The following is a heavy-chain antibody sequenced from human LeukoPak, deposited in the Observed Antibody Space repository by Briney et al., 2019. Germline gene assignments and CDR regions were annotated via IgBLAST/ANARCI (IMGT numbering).Heavy chain of an antibody. CDR2: IIPILGIA. CDR3: ARSGHCSGGSCSDYYYGMDV. CDR1: GGTFSSYA. Sequence: ASVKVSCKASGGTFSSYAISWVRQAPGQGLEWMGRIIPILGIANYAQKFQGRVTITADKSTSTAYMELSSLRSEDTAVYYCARSGHCSGGSCSDYYYGMDVWGQGTTVTVSS. D-gene: IGHD2-15*01. V-gene: IGHV1-69*04. J-gene: IGHJ6*02.